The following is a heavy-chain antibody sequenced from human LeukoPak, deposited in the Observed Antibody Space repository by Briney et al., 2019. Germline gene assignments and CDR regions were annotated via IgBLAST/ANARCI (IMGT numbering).Heavy chain of an antibody. D-gene: IGHD3-16*01. CDR2: IFPRDSDI. J-gene: IGHJ5*02. V-gene: IGHV5-51*01. CDR3: ARLEGDNWFDP. Sequence: GESLKISCKGSGYTFTDYWIGWVRQMPGKGLECMGIIFPRDSDIKYSPSFEGQVTISVDNSISTVYLQWTSLKASDTATYYCARLEGDNWFDPWGQGTLVTVSS. CDR1: GYTFTDYW.